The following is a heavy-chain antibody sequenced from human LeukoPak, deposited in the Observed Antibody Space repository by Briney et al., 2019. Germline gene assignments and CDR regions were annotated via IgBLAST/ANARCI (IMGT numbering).Heavy chain of an antibody. CDR1: GFRFSDYG. J-gene: IGHJ4*02. CDR3: AKGDNYKPLYFDN. V-gene: IGHV3-33*06. CDR2: IWYDRGKK. Sequence: GGSLRLSCAASGFRFSDYGMHWVRQAPGKGLEWVAVIWYDRGKKFYADSVEGRFTISSDNSENTLFLQMNSLRDEDTAVYYCAKGDNYKPLYFDNWGQGSLVTVSA. D-gene: IGHD1-20*01.